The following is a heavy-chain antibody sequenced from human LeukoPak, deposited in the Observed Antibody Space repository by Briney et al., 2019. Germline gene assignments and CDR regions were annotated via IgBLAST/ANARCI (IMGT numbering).Heavy chain of an antibody. Sequence: PGGSLRLSCAASGFIFSDYYMGWIRQAPGKGLEWVSYISGSGSNIFYADSVKGRFTISRDNAKNSMHLQMNSLRAEDTAVYYCGRDFGLSGTKRSFDIWGQGTMVTVSS. CDR3: GRDFGLSGTKRSFDI. D-gene: IGHD1-7*01. V-gene: IGHV3-11*01. CDR1: GFIFSDYY. J-gene: IGHJ3*02. CDR2: ISGSGSNI.